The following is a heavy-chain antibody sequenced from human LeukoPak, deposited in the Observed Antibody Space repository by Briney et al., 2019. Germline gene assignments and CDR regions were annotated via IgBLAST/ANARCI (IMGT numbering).Heavy chain of an antibody. Sequence: SETLSLTCAVYGGSFSGYYWSWIRQPPGKGLEWIVEINNRGRTNYKASLKSRVTILGDPSKNQFSLRLSCVTAADTAVYYCAGCFFVTGSEVVYWGQGTLVTVSS. J-gene: IGHJ4*02. CDR2: INNRGRT. V-gene: IGHV4-34*01. CDR1: GGSFSGYY. D-gene: IGHD3-9*01. CDR3: AGCFFVTGSEVVY.